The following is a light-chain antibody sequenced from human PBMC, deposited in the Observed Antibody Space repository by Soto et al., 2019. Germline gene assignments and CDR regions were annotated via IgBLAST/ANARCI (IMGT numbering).Light chain of an antibody. Sequence: EIVLTQSPGTLSLSPGERATLSCRASQSVSRSYLAWYQQKPGQAPRLLIYGASSRATRIPDRFSGSGSGTDFTLTISSLEPEDFAVYYCQQYGSSPPWTCGQGTNLEIQ. CDR1: QSVSRSY. CDR2: GAS. V-gene: IGKV3-20*01. CDR3: QQYGSSPPWT. J-gene: IGKJ1*01.